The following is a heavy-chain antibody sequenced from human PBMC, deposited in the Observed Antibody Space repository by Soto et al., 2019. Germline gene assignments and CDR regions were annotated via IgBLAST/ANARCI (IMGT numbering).Heavy chain of an antibody. J-gene: IGHJ6*02. D-gene: IGHD3-3*01. CDR1: GGTFSSYA. CDR2: IIPIFGTA. V-gene: IGHV1-69*13. Sequence: SVKVSCKASGGTFSSYAISWVRQAPGQGLEWMGGIIPIFGTANYAQKFQGKVTITADESTSTAYMELSSLRSEDTAVYYCAKDLYYDFWSGFGGMDVWGQGTTVTAP. CDR3: AKDLYYDFWSGFGGMDV.